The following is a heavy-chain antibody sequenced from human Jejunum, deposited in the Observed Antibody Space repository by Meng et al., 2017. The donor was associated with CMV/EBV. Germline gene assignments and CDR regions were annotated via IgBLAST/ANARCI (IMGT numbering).Heavy chain of an antibody. V-gene: IGHV3-30-3*01. J-gene: IGHJ3*02. Sequence: FALHWVRQAPGKGLEWVAGIAYDGSKEYYVDSVTGRFTISRDSSKNTLYLQMNSLRAEDTAVYYCARDRRRYCSSTTCYSASDIWGQGTMVTVSS. D-gene: IGHD2-2*02. CDR2: IAYDGSKE. CDR3: ARDRRRYCSSTTCYSASDI. CDR1: FA.